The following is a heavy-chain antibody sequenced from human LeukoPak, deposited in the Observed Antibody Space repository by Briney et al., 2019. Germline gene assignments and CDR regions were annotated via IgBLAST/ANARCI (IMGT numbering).Heavy chain of an antibody. Sequence: SVKVSCKASGGTFSSYAISWVRQAPGQGLEWMGRIIPIFGTANYAQKFQGRVTITTDESTSTAYMELSSLRSEDTAVYYCAGVITTPESGSQWFDPWGQGTLVTVSS. CDR2: IIPIFGTA. CDR1: GGTFSSYA. V-gene: IGHV1-69*05. D-gene: IGHD3-22*01. J-gene: IGHJ5*02. CDR3: AGVITTPESGSQWFDP.